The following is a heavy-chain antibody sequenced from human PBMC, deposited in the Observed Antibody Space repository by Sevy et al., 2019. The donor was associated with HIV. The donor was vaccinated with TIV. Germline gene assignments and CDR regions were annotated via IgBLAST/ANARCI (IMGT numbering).Heavy chain of an antibody. V-gene: IGHV3-30-3*01. Sequence: GGSLRLSCAASGFTFSSYAMHWVRQAPGKGLEWVAVISYDGSNKYYADSVKGRFTISRDNSKNTLYLQMNSLRAEDTAVYYCARGLLAAAGYYYGMDVWGQGTTVTVSS. J-gene: IGHJ6*02. CDR1: GFTFSSYA. CDR2: ISYDGSNK. D-gene: IGHD6-13*01. CDR3: ARGLLAAAGYYYGMDV.